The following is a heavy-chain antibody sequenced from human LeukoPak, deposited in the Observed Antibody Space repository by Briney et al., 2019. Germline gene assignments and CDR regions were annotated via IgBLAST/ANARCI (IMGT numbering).Heavy chain of an antibody. V-gene: IGHV3-9*01. Sequence: GESLRLSCAASGFTFDDYAMHWVRQAPGKGLEWVSGISWNSGSIGYADSVKGRFTISRDNAKNSLYLQMNSLRAEDTALYYCAKDMGGYSYGSPFDYWGQGTLVTVSS. CDR2: ISWNSGSI. D-gene: IGHD5-18*01. CDR1: GFTFDDYA. CDR3: AKDMGGYSYGSPFDY. J-gene: IGHJ4*02.